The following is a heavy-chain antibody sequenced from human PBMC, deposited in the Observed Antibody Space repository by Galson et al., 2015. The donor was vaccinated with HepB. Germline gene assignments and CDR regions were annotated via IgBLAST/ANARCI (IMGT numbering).Heavy chain of an antibody. Sequence: SVKVSCKASGYTFTSHYMHWVRQAPGQGLEWMGIINPNGGSTTYAQKFQGRVTMTRDTSTSTVYMELSSLRSEDTAVYYCARLDKIGAAGTLEDAYWGQGTLVTVSS. J-gene: IGHJ4*02. CDR1: GYTFTSHY. V-gene: IGHV1-46*01. CDR3: ARLDKIGAAGTLEDAY. CDR2: INPNGGST. D-gene: IGHD6-13*01.